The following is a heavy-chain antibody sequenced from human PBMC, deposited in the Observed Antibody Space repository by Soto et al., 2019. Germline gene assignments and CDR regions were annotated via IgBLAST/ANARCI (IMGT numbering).Heavy chain of an antibody. CDR1: GYTFTSYA. Sequence: ASVKVSCKASGYTFTSYAMHWVRQAPGQRLEWMGWINAGNGNTKYSQKFQGRVTITRDTSASTAYMELSSLRSEDTAVYYCAREAYYYGSGSYYNPFDPWGQGTLVTVSS. CDR2: INAGNGNT. J-gene: IGHJ5*02. V-gene: IGHV1-3*01. CDR3: AREAYYYGSGSYYNPFDP. D-gene: IGHD3-10*01.